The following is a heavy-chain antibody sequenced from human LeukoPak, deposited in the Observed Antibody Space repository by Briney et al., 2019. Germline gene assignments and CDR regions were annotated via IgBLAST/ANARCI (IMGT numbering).Heavy chain of an antibody. CDR2: IRYDGSNK. D-gene: IGHD6-19*01. J-gene: IGHJ4*02. Sequence: GGSLRLSCAASGFTFSSYAMNWVRQAPGKGLEWVAFIRYDGSNKYYADSVKGRFTISRDNSKNTLYLQMNSLRAEDTAVYYCAKDVSWLVGGYFDYWGQGTLVTVSS. V-gene: IGHV3-30*02. CDR1: GFTFSSYA. CDR3: AKDVSWLVGGYFDY.